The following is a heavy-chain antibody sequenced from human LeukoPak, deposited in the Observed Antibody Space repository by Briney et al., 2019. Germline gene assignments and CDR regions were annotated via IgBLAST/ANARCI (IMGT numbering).Heavy chain of an antibody. V-gene: IGHV4-34*01. J-gene: IGHJ3*02. D-gene: IGHD2-2*01. CDR1: GASVSSASY. Sequence: SETLSLTCTVSGASVSSASYWSWIRQPPGKGLEWIGEINHSGSTNYNPSLKSRVTISVDTSKNQFSLKLSSVTAADTAVYYCARGPPVDIVVVPAATDAFDIWGQGTMVTVSS. CDR2: INHSGST. CDR3: ARGPPVDIVVVPAATDAFDI.